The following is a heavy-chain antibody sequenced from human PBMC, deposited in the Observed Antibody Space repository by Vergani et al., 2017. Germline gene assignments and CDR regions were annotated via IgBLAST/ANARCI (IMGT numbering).Heavy chain of an antibody. J-gene: IGHJ6*02. CDR3: AETMVRGGPDYYGMDV. Sequence: QVQLVQSGAEVKKPGASVKVSCKASGYTFTSYYMHWVRQAPGQGLEWMGIINPSGGSTSYAQKFQGRVTMTRDTSTSTVYMELISLRSEDTAEYYCAETMVRGGPDYYGMDVWGQGTTVTVS. V-gene: IGHV1-46*01. D-gene: IGHD3-10*01. CDR1: GYTFTSYY. CDR2: INPSGGST.